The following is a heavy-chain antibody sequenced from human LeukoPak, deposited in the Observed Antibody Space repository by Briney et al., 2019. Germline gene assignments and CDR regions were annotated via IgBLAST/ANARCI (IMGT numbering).Heavy chain of an antibody. V-gene: IGHV3-23*01. J-gene: IGHJ3*02. CDR2: ISGSGGST. Sequence: PGGSLRLSCAASGFTFSSYAMSWVRQAPGKGLEWVSAISGSGGSTYYADSVKGRFTISRDNSKNTLYLQMNSLRAEDTAVYYCAKDPTYYDFRSGYYGTDAFDIWGQGTMVTVSS. D-gene: IGHD3-3*01. CDR3: AKDPTYYDFRSGYYGTDAFDI. CDR1: GFTFSSYA.